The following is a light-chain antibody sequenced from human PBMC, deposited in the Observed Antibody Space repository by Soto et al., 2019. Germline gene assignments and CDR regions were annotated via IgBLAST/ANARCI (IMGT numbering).Light chain of an antibody. V-gene: IGKV1-5*03. J-gene: IGKJ4*01. CDR2: KAS. CDR1: QTISSW. Sequence: IQMTQSPSTLSGSVGDRVTITCRASQTISSWLAWYQQKPGKAPKLLIYKASTLKSGVPSRFSGSGSGTDFTLTISSLQPDDFATYFCQQYESYSPLTFGGGTKVDIK. CDR3: QQYESYSPLT.